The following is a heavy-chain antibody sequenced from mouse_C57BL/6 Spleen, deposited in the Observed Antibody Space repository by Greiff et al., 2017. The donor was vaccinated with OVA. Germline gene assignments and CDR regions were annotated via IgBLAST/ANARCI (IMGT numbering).Heavy chain of an antibody. CDR1: GYSITSGYY. V-gene: IGHV3-6*01. CDR2: ISYDGSN. D-gene: IGHD1-1*01. Sequence: EVKLEESGPGLVKPSQSLSLTCSVTGYSITSGYYWNWIRQFPGNKLEWMGYISYDGSNNYNPSLKNRISITRDTSKNQFFLKLNSVTTEDTATYYCASPNYYGSSLDYWGQGTSVTVSS. CDR3: ASPNYYGSSLDY. J-gene: IGHJ4*01.